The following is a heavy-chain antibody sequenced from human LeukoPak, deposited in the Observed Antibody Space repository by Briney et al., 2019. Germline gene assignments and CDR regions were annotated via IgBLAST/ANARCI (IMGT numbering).Heavy chain of an antibody. V-gene: IGHV1-2*02. CDR3: AREAYYYDSSGYSGN. CDR1: GYTFTGYY. D-gene: IGHD3-22*01. CDR2: INPNSGGT. J-gene: IGHJ4*02. Sequence: GASVKVSCKASGYTFTGYYMHWVRQAPGQGLEWMGWINPNSGGTNYAQKFQGRDTMTSDTSISTAYMELSRLRSDDTAVYYCAREAYYYDSSGYSGNWGQGTLVTVSS.